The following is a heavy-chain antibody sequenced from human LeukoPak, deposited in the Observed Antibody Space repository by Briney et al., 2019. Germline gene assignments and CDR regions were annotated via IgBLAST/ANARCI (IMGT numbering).Heavy chain of an antibody. J-gene: IGHJ5*02. D-gene: IGHD3-3*01. Sequence: SETLSLTCAVSGYSISSGYYWGWIRQPPGKGLEWIGSIYHSGSTYYNPSLKSRVTISVDTSKNQLSLKLSYVTAADTAVYYCARDARVPSSWFDPWGEGTLVTVSS. V-gene: IGHV4-38-2*02. CDR3: ARDARVPSSWFDP. CDR2: IYHSGST. CDR1: GYSISSGYY.